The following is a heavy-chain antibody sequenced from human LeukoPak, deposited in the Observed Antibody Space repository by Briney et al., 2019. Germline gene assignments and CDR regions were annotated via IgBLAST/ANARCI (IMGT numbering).Heavy chain of an antibody. CDR2: ISWNRGSI. Sequence: GRSLRLSCAASGFTFDDYAMHWVRQAPGKGLEWVSGISWNRGSIGYADSVKGRFTISRDNAKNSLYLQMNSLRAEDTALYYCAKDIRPYCSSTSCYTNWFDPWGQGTLVTVSS. CDR1: GFTFDDYA. CDR3: AKDIRPYCSSTSCYTNWFDP. V-gene: IGHV3-9*01. J-gene: IGHJ5*02. D-gene: IGHD2-2*01.